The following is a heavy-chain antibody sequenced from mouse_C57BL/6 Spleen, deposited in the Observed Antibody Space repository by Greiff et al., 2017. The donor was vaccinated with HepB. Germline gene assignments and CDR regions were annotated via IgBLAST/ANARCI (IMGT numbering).Heavy chain of an antibody. CDR2: ISSGGDYI. D-gene: IGHD1-1*01. Sequence: VQVVESGEGLVKPGGSLKLSCAASGFTFSSYALSWVRQTPEKRLEWVAYISSGGDYIYYADTVKGRFTISRDNARNTLYLQMNSLKSEDTAMYYCTRDSYGSRGGYCDVWGTGTTVTVAS. CDR1: GFTFSSYA. J-gene: IGHJ1*03. CDR3: TRDSYGSRGGYCDV. V-gene: IGHV5-9-1*02.